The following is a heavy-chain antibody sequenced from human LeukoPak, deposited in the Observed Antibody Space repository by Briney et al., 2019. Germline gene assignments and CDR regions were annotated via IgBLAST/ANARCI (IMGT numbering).Heavy chain of an antibody. Sequence: KPSETPSLTCAVYGGSFSGYYWSWIRQPPGKGLEWIGEINHSGSTNYNPSLKSRVTISVDTSKNQFSLKLSSVTAADTAVYYCARGPRDYYYDSSGYPPFDPWGQGTLVTVSS. J-gene: IGHJ5*02. V-gene: IGHV4-34*01. CDR2: INHSGST. CDR1: GGSFSGYY. CDR3: ARGPRDYYYDSSGYPPFDP. D-gene: IGHD3-22*01.